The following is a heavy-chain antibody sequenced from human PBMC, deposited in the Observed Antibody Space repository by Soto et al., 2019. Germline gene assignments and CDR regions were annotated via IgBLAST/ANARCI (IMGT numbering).Heavy chain of an antibody. CDR3: TRLHSNNDYFYYYMDV. J-gene: IGHJ6*03. CDR1: GFTVSTNY. V-gene: IGHV3-53*04. D-gene: IGHD4-4*01. CDR2: IYSDDST. Sequence: GGSLRLSCAASGFTVSTNYMSWVRQAPGKGLEWVSVIYSDDSTYYADSVKGRFTISRHTSKNTLYLQMNSLRAEDTAVYYCTRLHSNNDYFYYYMDVWGKGTTVTVSS.